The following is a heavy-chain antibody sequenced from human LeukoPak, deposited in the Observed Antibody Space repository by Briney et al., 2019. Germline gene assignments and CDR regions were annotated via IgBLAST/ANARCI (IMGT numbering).Heavy chain of an antibody. D-gene: IGHD3-3*01. V-gene: IGHV3-23*01. CDR2: ISGSGGST. J-gene: IGHJ4*02. CDR1: GFTVSSNY. CDR3: AKDPLTIFGDIDY. Sequence: GGSLRLSCAASGFTVSSNYMSWVRQAPGKGLEWVSAISGSGGSTYYADSVKGRFTISRDNSKNTLYLQMNSLRAEDTAVYYCAKDPLTIFGDIDYWGQGTLVTVSS.